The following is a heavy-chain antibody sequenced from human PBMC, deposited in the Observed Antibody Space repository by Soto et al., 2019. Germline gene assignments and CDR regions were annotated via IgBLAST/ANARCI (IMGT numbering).Heavy chain of an antibody. CDR1: GFTLRYYA. Sequence: AGSLRLSCAASGFTLRYYAMSWVRQAPGKGLEWVSTISDSGSTRYADSVKGRFITSRDNSKNTLYLEMSTLRADDTAVYYCNPDSSGGEFDCWGQGTLVTVSS. CDR3: NPDSSGGEFDC. CDR2: ISDSGST. D-gene: IGHD6-19*01. J-gene: IGHJ4*02. V-gene: IGHV3-23*01.